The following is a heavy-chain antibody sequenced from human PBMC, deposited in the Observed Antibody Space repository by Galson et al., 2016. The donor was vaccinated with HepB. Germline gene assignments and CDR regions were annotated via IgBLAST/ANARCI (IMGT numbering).Heavy chain of an antibody. V-gene: IGHV3-53*01. Sequence: SLRLSCAASGFNVSSNYMSWVRQAPGKGLEWVSVIYSGGSTYYADSVKGRFTISRDNSRNTLSLQMNSLRAEDTAVYYCARGRGAGYFYYYGMDVWGQGTTVTVSS. J-gene: IGHJ6*02. CDR3: ARGRGAGYFYYYGMDV. CDR1: GFNVSSNY. D-gene: IGHD3-10*01. CDR2: IYSGGST.